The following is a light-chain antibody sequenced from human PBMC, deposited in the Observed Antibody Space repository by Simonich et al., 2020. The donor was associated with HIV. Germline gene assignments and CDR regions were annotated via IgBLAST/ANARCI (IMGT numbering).Light chain of an antibody. CDR2: DAS. J-gene: IGKJ2*01. CDR3: QQYYSFPYT. CDR1: QGISSA. Sequence: AIQLTQSPSSLSASVGDRVTITCRASQGISSALAWYQQKPGKAPKLLIYDASSLESGVPSRFSGSGSGTDCTLTISSLQPEDFATYYCQQYYSFPYTFGQGTKLEIK. V-gene: IGKV1-13*02.